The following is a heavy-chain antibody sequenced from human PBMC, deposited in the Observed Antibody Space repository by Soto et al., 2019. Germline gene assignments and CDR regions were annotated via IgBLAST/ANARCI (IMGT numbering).Heavy chain of an antibody. J-gene: IGHJ5*02. CDR1: GGTFSSYA. Sequence: QVQLVQSGAEVKKPGSSVKVSCKASGGTFSSYAISWVRQAPGQRLEWMGGIIPIFGTANYAQKFQGRVTITADESTSTAYMELGSLRSEDTAVYYCARARSGYYLPFDPWGQGTLVTVSS. CDR2: IIPIFGTA. CDR3: ARARSGYYLPFDP. D-gene: IGHD3-22*01. V-gene: IGHV1-69*12.